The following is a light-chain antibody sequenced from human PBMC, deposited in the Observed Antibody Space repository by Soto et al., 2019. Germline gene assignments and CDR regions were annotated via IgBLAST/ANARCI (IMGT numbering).Light chain of an antibody. V-gene: IGKV3-20*01. Sequence: EIVLTQSPGTLSLSPGERATLSCRASQSVSSSYLAWYQQKPGQAPRLLIYGASSRATGIPDRFSGSGSGTDFPLTISRLEPEDFSVYYGQQYGSSPLTFGGGAKVETK. CDR2: GAS. CDR3: QQYGSSPLT. J-gene: IGKJ4*01. CDR1: QSVSSSY.